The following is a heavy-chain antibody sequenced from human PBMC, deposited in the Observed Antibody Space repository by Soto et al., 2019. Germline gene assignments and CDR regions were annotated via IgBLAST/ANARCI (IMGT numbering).Heavy chain of an antibody. CDR1: GYTFTSYY. Sequence: SVKVSCEASGYTFTSYYMHWGRQAPGQGLEWMGVINPSGGSTSYAQNFRGRVTMTRDTSTSTVYMELSSLRSEDAAVYYCARDLGGGNYGMDVWGQGTTVTVSS. J-gene: IGHJ6*02. CDR3: ARDLGGGNYGMDV. V-gene: IGHV1-46*01. D-gene: IGHD1-26*01. CDR2: INPSGGST.